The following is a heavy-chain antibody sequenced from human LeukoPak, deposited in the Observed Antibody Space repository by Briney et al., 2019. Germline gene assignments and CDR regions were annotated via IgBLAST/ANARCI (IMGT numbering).Heavy chain of an antibody. D-gene: IGHD6-13*01. V-gene: IGHV3-7*05. CDR1: GFTFSNYW. CDR3: ARDWGAAGLWDY. Sequence: GGSLRLSCASSGFTFSNYWMSWVRQAPGKGLEWVANIKEDGSEKDYVDSVKGRFTISRDNAKNSLYLQMNSLRAEDTAIYYCARDWGAAGLWDYWGQGTLVTVFS. CDR2: IKEDGSEK. J-gene: IGHJ4*02.